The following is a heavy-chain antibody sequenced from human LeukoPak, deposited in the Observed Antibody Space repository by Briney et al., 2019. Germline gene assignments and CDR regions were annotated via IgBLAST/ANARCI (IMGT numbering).Heavy chain of an antibody. CDR2: INHSGST. CDR1: GGSFSGYY. CDR3: ARLKSAMGAYYYYYYGMDV. V-gene: IGHV4-34*01. J-gene: IGHJ6*02. D-gene: IGHD3-16*01. Sequence: PSETLSLTCAVYGGSFSGYYWSWIRQPPGKGLEWIGEINHSGSTNYNPSPKSRVTISADTSKNQFSLKLSSVTAADTAVYYCARLKSAMGAYYYYYYGMDVWGQGTTVTVSS.